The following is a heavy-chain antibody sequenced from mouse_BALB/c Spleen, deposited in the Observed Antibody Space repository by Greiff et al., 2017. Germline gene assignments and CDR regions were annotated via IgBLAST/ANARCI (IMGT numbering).Heavy chain of an antibody. CDR3: ARNYRYYFDY. D-gene: IGHD2-14*01. V-gene: IGHV1S137*01. Sequence: VKLQESGAELVRPGVSVKISCKGSGYTFTDSAMPWVKQSHAKSLEWIGVISTYYGDASYNQKFKGKATMTVDKSSSTAYMELARLTSEDSAIYYCARNYRYYFDYWGQGTTLTVSS. CDR2: ISTYYGDA. J-gene: IGHJ2*01. CDR1: GYTFTDSA.